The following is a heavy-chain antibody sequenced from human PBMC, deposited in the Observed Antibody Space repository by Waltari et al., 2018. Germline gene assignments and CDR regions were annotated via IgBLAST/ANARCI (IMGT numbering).Heavy chain of an antibody. Sequence: EVHLVETGGGLIQPGGSLRPSCAVSGVTVSSSYRSWVRQAPGKGLEWVSYLSAGGDTYFAGSLQGRVTISRDDSKNSLFLQMNSLSAADTAVYYCAKGTIFAGALDYWGQGALVTVSS. CDR2: LSAGGDT. D-gene: IGHD3-3*02. V-gene: IGHV3-53*02. CDR1: GVTVSSSY. J-gene: IGHJ4*02. CDR3: AKGTIFAGALDY.